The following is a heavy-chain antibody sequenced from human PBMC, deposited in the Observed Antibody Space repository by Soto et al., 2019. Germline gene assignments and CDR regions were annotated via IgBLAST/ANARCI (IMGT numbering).Heavy chain of an antibody. CDR3: ARGRGEFDA. CDR1: GASLSDNY. Sequence: PSETLSLTCAVYGASLSDNYCNWLRQPPGKGLEWIGEINHSGNTNYNPSLRSRVTISIDTSKNQLSLNLRSVSAADTAVYYCARGRGEFDASGQSIPVTVSS. V-gene: IGHV4-34*01. J-gene: IGHJ5*02. CDR2: INHSGNT. D-gene: IGHD2-21*01.